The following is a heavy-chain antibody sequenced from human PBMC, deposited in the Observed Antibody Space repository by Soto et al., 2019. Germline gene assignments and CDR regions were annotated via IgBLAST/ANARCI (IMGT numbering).Heavy chain of an antibody. D-gene: IGHD5-12*01. J-gene: IGHJ5*02. CDR3: SKWDGYGDQ. V-gene: IGHV3-23*01. CDR2: ISGGGDST. Sequence: EVQLLESGGGLVQPGGSLRLSCAASGCTFSTHSMTWVRQAPGKGLEWVCGISGGGDSTHYADSVKGRFTISRDNSKNMVYLQMNSLTADDTAVYFCSKWDGYGDQWGQGTLVTVSS. CDR1: GCTFSTHS.